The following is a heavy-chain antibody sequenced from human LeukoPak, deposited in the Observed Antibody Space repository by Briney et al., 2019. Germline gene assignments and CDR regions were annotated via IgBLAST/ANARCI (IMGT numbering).Heavy chain of an antibody. CDR3: GRGDFGDSDVFRL. V-gene: IGHV4-4*07. Sequence: PETLSLTCTISGGSISGYYWSWLRQPAGKGLEWIGRIYISGRTTYNPSLESRVTMSVDTSKNRFSLNLRSVTAADTAVYYCGRGDFGDSDVFRLWGQGTLVSVSS. J-gene: IGHJ4*02. CDR1: GGSISGYY. CDR2: IYISGRT. D-gene: IGHD4-17*01.